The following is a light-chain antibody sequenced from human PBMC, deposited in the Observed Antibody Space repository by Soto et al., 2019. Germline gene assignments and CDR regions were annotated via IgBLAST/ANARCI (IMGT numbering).Light chain of an antibody. J-gene: IGLJ2*01. Sequence: QSALTQPASVSGSPGQSITISCTGTSSDVGGYNYVSWYQPEPGKAPKLMIYDVSNRPSGVSNRFSGSKSGNTGSLTISGLQAEDEADYYCSSYTSSSTPLFGGGTKLTVL. CDR2: DVS. CDR1: SSDVGGYNY. V-gene: IGLV2-14*01. CDR3: SSYTSSSTPL.